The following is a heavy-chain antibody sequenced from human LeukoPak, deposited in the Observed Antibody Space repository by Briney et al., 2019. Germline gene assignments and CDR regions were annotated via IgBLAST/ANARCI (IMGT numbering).Heavy chain of an antibody. V-gene: IGHV4-61*09. J-gene: IGHJ6*03. CDR1: GGAISSGSYY. Sequence: SETLSLTCTVSGGAISSGSYYWSWIRQPPGKGLEWIGYIYTSGSTNYNPSLKSRVTISVDTSKNQFSLKLSSVTAADTAVYYCARGDDFWSGYSPDYYYYYMDVWGKGTTVTVSS. D-gene: IGHD3-3*01. CDR3: ARGDDFWSGYSPDYYYYYMDV. CDR2: IYTSGST.